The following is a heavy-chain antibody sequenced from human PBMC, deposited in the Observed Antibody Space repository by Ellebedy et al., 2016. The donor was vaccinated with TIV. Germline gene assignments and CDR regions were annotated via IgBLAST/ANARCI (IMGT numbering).Heavy chain of an antibody. CDR2: INAGSCET. J-gene: IGHJ5*02. CDR1: GYTFTSSG. V-gene: IGHV1-3*01. D-gene: IGHD4-23*01. Sequence: AASVKVSCKASGYTFTSSGIQWVRQAPAQRLDWMGWINAGSCETKYSHNFQGRVRFTSDTSATTFYMEVYSLTFEDTAIYYWARETYDGNTGRCDPWGQGTLVTVSS. CDR3: ARETYDGNTGRCDP.